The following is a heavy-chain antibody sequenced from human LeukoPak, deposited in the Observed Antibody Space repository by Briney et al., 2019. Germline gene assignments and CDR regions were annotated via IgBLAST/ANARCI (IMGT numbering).Heavy chain of an antibody. J-gene: IGHJ4*02. Sequence: GGSLRLFCRASGFIFENYGMPWVRQAPGKGLVWLAVIWYEGINTYYQDSVKGRFTISRDNSRNTLYLQMNSLRDEDTAIYYCARAHGDSAGYLDYWGQGTLVTVSS. CDR2: IWYEGINT. CDR1: GFIFENYG. V-gene: IGHV3-33*01. D-gene: IGHD4-17*01. CDR3: ARAHGDSAGYLDY.